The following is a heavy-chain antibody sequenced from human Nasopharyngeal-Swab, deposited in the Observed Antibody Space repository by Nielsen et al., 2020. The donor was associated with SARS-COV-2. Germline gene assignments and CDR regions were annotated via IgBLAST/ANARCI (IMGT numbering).Heavy chain of an antibody. Sequence: GESLKISCAASGFTFSSYSMNWVRQAPGKGLEWVAFISSSSSYIYYADSVKGRFTISRDNAKNSLYLQMNSLRAEDTAVYYYAGEQVWYYYYYGMDVWGQGTTVTVSS. CDR2: ISSSSSYI. D-gene: IGHD2-8*01. V-gene: IGHV3-21*01. CDR1: GFTFSSYS. J-gene: IGHJ6*02. CDR3: AGEQVWYYYYYGMDV.